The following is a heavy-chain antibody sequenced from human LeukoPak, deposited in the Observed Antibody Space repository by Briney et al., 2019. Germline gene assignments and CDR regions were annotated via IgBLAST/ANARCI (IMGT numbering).Heavy chain of an antibody. V-gene: IGHV4-38-2*02. CDR2: IYHSGST. Sequence: PSETLSLTCTVSGYSISSGYYWGWIRQPPGKGLEWIGSIYHSGSTYYNPSLKSRVTISVDTSKNQFSLKLSSVTAADTAVYYCARHRISSPRVDYWGQGTLVTVSS. J-gene: IGHJ4*02. CDR3: ARHRISSPRVDY. CDR1: GYSISSGYY. D-gene: IGHD2-15*01.